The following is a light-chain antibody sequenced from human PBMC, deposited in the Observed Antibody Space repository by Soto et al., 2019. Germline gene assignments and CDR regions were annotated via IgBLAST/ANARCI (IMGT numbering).Light chain of an antibody. Sequence: DIQMTQSPSSLSASVGDRVTITCQASQDISTYLNWYQQKPGKAPKLLIYDASNLETEVPSRFSGRGSGTDFTFAISSLQPEDMATYYCQQYDNLPPRTFGGGTKVEIK. V-gene: IGKV1-33*01. J-gene: IGKJ4*01. CDR3: QQYDNLPPRT. CDR1: QDISTY. CDR2: DAS.